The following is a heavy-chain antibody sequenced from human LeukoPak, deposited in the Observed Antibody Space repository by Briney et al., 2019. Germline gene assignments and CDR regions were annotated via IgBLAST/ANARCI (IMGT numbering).Heavy chain of an antibody. D-gene: IGHD1-14*01. CDR2: IKEDGSDK. Sequence: GGSLRLSCAASGFTFGSYWMSWVRQAPGKRLDWVATIKEDGSDKYYVDSVKGRFTISRDNVKNAVYLQMNSLRAEDTAVYYCGREKNLGTWGQGTLVTVSS. J-gene: IGHJ4*02. V-gene: IGHV3-7*05. CDR1: GFTFGSYW. CDR3: GREKNLGT.